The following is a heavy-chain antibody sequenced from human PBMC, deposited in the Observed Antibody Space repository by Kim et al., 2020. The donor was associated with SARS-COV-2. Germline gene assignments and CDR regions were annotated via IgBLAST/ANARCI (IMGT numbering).Heavy chain of an antibody. CDR1: GFTFSSYA. CDR3: WLCGYCSGGYLGYYGMDV. D-gene: IGHD2-15*01. CDR2: ISSNGGST. Sequence: GGSLRLSCSASGFTFSSYAMHWVRQAPGKGLEYVSAISSNGGSTYYADSVKGRFTISRDNSKNTLYLQMSSLRAEDTAVYYCWLCGYCSGGYLGYYGMDVWGQGTTVTVSS. V-gene: IGHV3-64D*09. J-gene: IGHJ6*02.